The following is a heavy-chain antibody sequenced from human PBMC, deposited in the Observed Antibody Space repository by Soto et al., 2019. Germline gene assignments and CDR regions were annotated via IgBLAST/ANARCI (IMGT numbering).Heavy chain of an antibody. CDR1: EFTFSSCA. CDR3: AKGMVRGED. CDR2: SSGSGGST. D-gene: IGHD3-10*01. J-gene: IGHJ4*02. V-gene: IGHV3-23*01. Sequence: EVQLLESGGGLVQPGGSLRLSCAASEFTFSSCATRCVRQAPGKGLEWVSASSGSGGSTYYADSVKGRFTISRDNSKNTLHLQMNSLRAEDTAVYYCAKGMVRGEDWGQGTLVTVSS.